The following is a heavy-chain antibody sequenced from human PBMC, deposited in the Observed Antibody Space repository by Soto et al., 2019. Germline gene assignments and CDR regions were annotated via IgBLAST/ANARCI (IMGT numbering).Heavy chain of an antibody. V-gene: IGHV1-46*01. CDR1: GDTVTNFY. D-gene: IGHD2-21*02. Sequence: QVHLVQSGAEVKKPGASVKVSCKASGDTVTNFYVHWVRQAPGQGLEWMGIINPSASNTTYAQKFRRSLTLTTHPSTSTVYMELSSLTSEDTALYLCARDRFRTAAPRGMDVWGQGTTVTVSS. CDR3: ARDRFRTAAPRGMDV. J-gene: IGHJ6*02. CDR2: INPSASNT.